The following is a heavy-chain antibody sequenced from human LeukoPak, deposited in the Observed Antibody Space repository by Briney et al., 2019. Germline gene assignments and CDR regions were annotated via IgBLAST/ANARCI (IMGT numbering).Heavy chain of an antibody. CDR2: IYPSDSDT. V-gene: IGHV5-51*01. Sequence: GESLKISCYASGYSFTNYWVAWVRQMPGKGLEWMGIIYPSDSDTRYSPSFQGQVTISADKSISTAYLQWSSLKASDTAIYYCAKSYSGNYYVLTDWGQGTLVTVSS. D-gene: IGHD1-26*01. CDR1: GYSFTNYW. J-gene: IGHJ4*02. CDR3: AKSYSGNYYVLTD.